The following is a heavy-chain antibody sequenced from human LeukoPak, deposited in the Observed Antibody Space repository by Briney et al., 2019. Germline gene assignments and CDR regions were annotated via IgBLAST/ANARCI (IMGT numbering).Heavy chain of an antibody. CDR2: ISYDGSNK. Sequence: PGGSLRLSCAASGFTFSSYAMHWVRQAPGKGLEWVAVISYDGSNKYYADSVKGRFTISRDNSKNTLYLQMNSLRAEDTAVYYCAREQLLWFGELLPRGWFDHWGQGTLVTVSS. D-gene: IGHD3-10*01. CDR1: GFTFSSYA. J-gene: IGHJ5*02. CDR3: AREQLLWFGELLPRGWFDH. V-gene: IGHV3-30-3*01.